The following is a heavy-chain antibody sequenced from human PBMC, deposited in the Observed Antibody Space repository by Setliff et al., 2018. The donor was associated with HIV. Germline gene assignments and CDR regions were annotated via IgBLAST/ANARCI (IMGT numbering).Heavy chain of an antibody. V-gene: IGHV3-48*03. CDR1: GFTFSTYE. D-gene: IGHD4-4*01. Sequence: GGSLRLSCAASGFTFSTYEVTWVRQAPGKGLECISYITRSSSRILYADSVKGRFTVSRDNAKNSLFLQMNSLRAEDTGVYYCARSATNYNYYYYGMDVWGQGTTVTVSS. CDR2: ITRSSSRI. CDR3: ARSATNYNYYYYGMDV. J-gene: IGHJ6*02.